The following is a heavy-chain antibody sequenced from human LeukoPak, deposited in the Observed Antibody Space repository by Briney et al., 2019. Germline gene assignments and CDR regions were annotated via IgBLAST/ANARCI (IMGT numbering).Heavy chain of an antibody. J-gene: IGHJ6*02. CDR3: ARVRGGRSWYYYGMDV. CDR2: ISYDGDNE. D-gene: IGHD3-16*01. CDR1: GFTFSNFA. V-gene: IGHV3-30-3*01. Sequence: GGSLRLSCAASGFTFSNFAMHWVRQAPGKGLEWVAVISYDGDNEYYADSVKGQFTISRDNSKDRLYPQMNSLRPEDTAMYYCARVRGGRSWYYYGMDVWGRGTTVTVSS.